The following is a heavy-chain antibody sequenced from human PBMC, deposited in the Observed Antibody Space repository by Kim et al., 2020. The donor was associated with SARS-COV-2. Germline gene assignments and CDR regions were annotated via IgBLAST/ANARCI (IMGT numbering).Heavy chain of an antibody. CDR2: INHSGST. D-gene: IGHD2-15*01. CDR3: ARGRGYCSGGSCYFSRLPNWYFDL. CDR1: GGSFSGYY. J-gene: IGHJ2*01. Sequence: SETLSLTCAVYGGSFSGYYWSWIRQPPGKGLEWIGEINHSGSTNYNPSLKSRVTISVDTSKNQFSLKLSSVTAADTAVYYCARGRGYCSGGSCYFSRLPNWYFDLWGRGTLVTVSS. V-gene: IGHV4-34*01.